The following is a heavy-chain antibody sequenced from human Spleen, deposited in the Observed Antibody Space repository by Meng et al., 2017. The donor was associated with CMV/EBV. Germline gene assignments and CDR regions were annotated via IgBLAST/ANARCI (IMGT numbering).Heavy chain of an antibody. CDR3: ARAGGSSPRGPPDY. CDR2: INPNSGDT. Sequence: QGQLVQSVAELRKPGASVKVSCKASGDTFTDYDMHWVRQAPGQGLEWMGCINPNSGDTNYAQKFQGRVTMTTDTSTSTAYMELRSLRSDDTAVYYCARAGGSSPRGPPDYWGQGTLVTVSS. CDR1: GDTFTDYD. D-gene: IGHD6-13*01. V-gene: IGHV1-2*02. J-gene: IGHJ4*02.